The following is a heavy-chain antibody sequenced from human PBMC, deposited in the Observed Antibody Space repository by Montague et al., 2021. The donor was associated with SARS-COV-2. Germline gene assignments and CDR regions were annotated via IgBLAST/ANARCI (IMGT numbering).Heavy chain of an antibody. V-gene: IGHV3-7*05. Sequence: SLRLSLAASGFTFSTFWMTWVRQVPGKGLEWVANIKQDGSEKYYVNSVKGRFTISRDNAKNSLYLQLDSLRAEDTAVYYCARGYDSSSYQYWGQGTLVTVSS. CDR2: IKQDGSEK. D-gene: IGHD3-22*01. CDR1: GFTFSTFW. J-gene: IGHJ4*02. CDR3: ARGYDSSSYQY.